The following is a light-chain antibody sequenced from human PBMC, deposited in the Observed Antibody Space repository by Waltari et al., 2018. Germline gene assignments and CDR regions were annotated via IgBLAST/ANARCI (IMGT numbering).Light chain of an antibody. CDR1: SDIIVGSFK. CDR3: MILYNNAVV. V-gene: IGLV5-45*01. CDR2: PRPDSSQ. Sequence: QAVLTQPASLSASPGASASLTCTLRSDIIVGSFKIYWYQQKPGSSPQFPLKPRPDSSQQRCSGVPGRFSVSRDTSANAEVLLISGLQSEDEADYYCMILYNNAVVFGGGTKLTVL. J-gene: IGLJ3*02.